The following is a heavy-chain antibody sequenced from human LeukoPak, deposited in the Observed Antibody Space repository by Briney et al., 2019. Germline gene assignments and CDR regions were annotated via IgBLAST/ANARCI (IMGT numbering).Heavy chain of an antibody. CDR1: GYTFSSYW. Sequence: GGSLRLSCTASGYTFSSYWMNWVRQAPGKGLEWVANIKQDGSEKYYVDSVKGRFTISRDNAKKSLYLQMNSLRAEDTAVYYCARETEMANLDYWGQGTLVTVSS. J-gene: IGHJ4*02. D-gene: IGHD5-24*01. CDR2: IKQDGSEK. V-gene: IGHV3-7*04. CDR3: ARETEMANLDY.